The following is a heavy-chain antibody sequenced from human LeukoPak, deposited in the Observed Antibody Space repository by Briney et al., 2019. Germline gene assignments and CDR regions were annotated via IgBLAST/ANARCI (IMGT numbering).Heavy chain of an antibody. J-gene: IGHJ4*02. V-gene: IGHV1-46*03. CDR3: AGASGSYGEGFDY. CDR1: GYTFTSYY. D-gene: IGHD1-26*01. CDR2: INPSGGST. Sequence: ASVKVSCKASGYTFTSYYMHWVRQAPGQGLEWMGIINPSGGSTSHAQKFQGRVTMTRDTSTSTVYMELSSLRSEDTAVYYCAGASGSYGEGFDYWGQGTLVTVSS.